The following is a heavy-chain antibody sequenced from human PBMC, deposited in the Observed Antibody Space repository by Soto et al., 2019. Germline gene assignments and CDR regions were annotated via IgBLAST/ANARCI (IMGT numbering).Heavy chain of an antibody. CDR2: ISYDGSNK. J-gene: IGHJ4*02. V-gene: IGHV3-30-3*01. CDR1: GFTFSSYA. CDR3: ARSRIADPIDY. D-gene: IGHD6-13*01. Sequence: PGGSLRLSCADSGFTFSSYAMHWVRQAPGKGLEWVAVISYDGSNKYYADSVKGRFTISRDNSKNTLYLQMNSLRAEDTAVYYCARSRIADPIDYWGQGTLVTVSS.